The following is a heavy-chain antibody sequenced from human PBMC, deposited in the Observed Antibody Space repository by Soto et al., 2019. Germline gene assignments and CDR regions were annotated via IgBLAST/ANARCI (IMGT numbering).Heavy chain of an antibody. D-gene: IGHD3-16*01. V-gene: IGHV4-34*01. CDR3: ARGMGAENTFYYYFGMDV. CDR2: INHSGST. CDR1: GGSFSAYH. Sequence: PSETLSLTCAVYGGSFSAYHWSWIRQPPGKGLEWIGEINHSGSTKYNPSLKSRVTISVDTSKNQFSLKLSSVTAADTAVYYCARGMGAENTFYYYFGMDVWGQGTTVTVSS. J-gene: IGHJ6*02.